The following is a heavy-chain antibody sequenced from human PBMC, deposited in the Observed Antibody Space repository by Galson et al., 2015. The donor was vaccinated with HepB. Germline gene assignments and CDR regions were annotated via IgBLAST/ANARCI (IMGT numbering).Heavy chain of an antibody. D-gene: IGHD2-15*01. CDR1: GFTFSSYS. V-gene: IGHV3-21*01. Sequence: SLRLSCAASGFTFSSYSMNWVRQAPGKGLEWVSSISSSSSYIYYADSVKGRFTISRDNAKNSLYLQMNSLRAEDTAVYYCARVRKLGYCSGGSCYSDYYYYMDVWGKGTTVTVSS. J-gene: IGHJ6*03. CDR3: ARVRKLGYCSGGSCYSDYYYYMDV. CDR2: ISSSSSYI.